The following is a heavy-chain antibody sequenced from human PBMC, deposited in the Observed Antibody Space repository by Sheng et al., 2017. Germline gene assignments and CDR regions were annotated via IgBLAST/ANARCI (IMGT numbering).Heavy chain of an antibody. CDR2: IKQDGSEK. Sequence: EVQLVESGGGLVQPGGSLRLSCAASGFTFSSYWMSWVRQAPGKGLEWVANIKQDGSEKYYVDSVKGRFTISRDNAKNSLYLQMNSLRAEDTAVYYCARDVPIFGVANPWDYWGQGTLVTVSS. CDR1: GFTFSSYW. CDR3: ARDVPIFGVANPWDY. J-gene: IGHJ4*02. V-gene: IGHV3-7*01. D-gene: IGHD3-3*02.